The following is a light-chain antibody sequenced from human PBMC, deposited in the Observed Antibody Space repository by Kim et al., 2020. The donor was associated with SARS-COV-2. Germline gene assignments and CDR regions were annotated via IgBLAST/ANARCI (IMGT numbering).Light chain of an antibody. Sequence: GRQDTISCSGTGPNVGRNTVNWSQQVPGMAPKRLIYSNKQRPSGVPDRFSGSKSGTSASLAISGLLSEDEADYYCAAWDDSLNGFVFGTGTKVTVL. V-gene: IGLV1-44*01. CDR1: GPNVGRNT. CDR3: AAWDDSLNGFV. CDR2: SNK. J-gene: IGLJ1*01.